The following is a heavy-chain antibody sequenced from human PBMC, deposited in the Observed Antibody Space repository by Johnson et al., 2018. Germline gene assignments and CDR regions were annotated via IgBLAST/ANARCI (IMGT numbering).Heavy chain of an antibody. V-gene: IGHV3-30-3*01. D-gene: IGHD3-22*01. CDR2: ISYDGSNK. J-gene: IGHJ3*02. CDR3: ARPIYDSSGYYHNNAFDI. CDR1: GFTFSSYA. Sequence: QVQLVQSGGGVVQPGRSPRLSCAASGFTFSSYAMHWVRQAPGKGLEWVAVISYDGSNKYYADSVKGRFTISRDNAKNSLYLQMNSLRAEDTAVYYCARPIYDSSGYYHNNAFDIWGQGTMVTVSS.